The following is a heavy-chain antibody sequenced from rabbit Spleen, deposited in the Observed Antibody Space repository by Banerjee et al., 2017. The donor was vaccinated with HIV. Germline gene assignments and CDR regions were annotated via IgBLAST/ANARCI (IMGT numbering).Heavy chain of an antibody. D-gene: IGHD1-1*01. Sequence: QEQLVESGGDLVKPGASLTLTCTASGFSFSSGYDMCWVRQATGKGLEWIGTIWTGSTSITWYANWALGRFTISKTSSTTVTLQLNSLTAADTATYFCARDPNYASGHYIYSFGGQGTLVPS. CDR2: IWTGSTSIT. J-gene: IGHJ3*01. V-gene: IGHV1S45*01. CDR1: GFSFSSGYD. CDR3: ARDPNYASGHYIYSF.